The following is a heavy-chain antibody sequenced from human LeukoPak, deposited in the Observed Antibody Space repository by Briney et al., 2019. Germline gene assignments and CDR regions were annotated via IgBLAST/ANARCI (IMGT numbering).Heavy chain of an antibody. V-gene: IGHV3-23*01. D-gene: IGHD3-3*01. CDR1: GFTFSSYA. CDR2: ISGSGGST. Sequence: GGSLRLSCAASGFTFSSYAMSWVRQAPGKGLEWVSAISGSGGSTYYADSVKGRFTISRDNSKNTLYLQMNNLRAEDTAVYYCAKAADLLYDFWSGYSYNYFDYWGQGTLVTVSS. J-gene: IGHJ4*02. CDR3: AKAADLLYDFWSGYSYNYFDY.